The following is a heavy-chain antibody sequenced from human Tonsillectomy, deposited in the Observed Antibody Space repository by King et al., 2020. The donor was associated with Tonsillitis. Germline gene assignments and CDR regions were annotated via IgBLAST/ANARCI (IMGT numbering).Heavy chain of an antibody. D-gene: IGHD6-19*01. Sequence: VQLVESGGGLVQPGGSLRLSCAASGFTFSSYAMSWVRQAPGKGLECVSAISGSAAGTDYADYVKGRFTISRDNAKNTLYLQMHSLRAEDTAVYYCAKAPEPRGGKSSLFIAVAATWGQGTLVTVSS. CDR1: GFTFSSYA. CDR3: AKAPEPRGGKSSLFIAVAAT. J-gene: IGHJ5*02. V-gene: IGHV3-23*04. CDR2: ISGSAAGT.